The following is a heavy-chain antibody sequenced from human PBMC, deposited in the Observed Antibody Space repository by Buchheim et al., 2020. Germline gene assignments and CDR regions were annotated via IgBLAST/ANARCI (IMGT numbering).Heavy chain of an antibody. D-gene: IGHD6-19*01. CDR3: ARDRADSSGWFWGDYGMDV. CDR1: GYTFTGYY. V-gene: IGHV1-2*04. J-gene: IGHJ6*02. CDR2: INPNSGGT. Sequence: QVQLVQSGAEVKKPGASVKVSCKASGYTFTGYYMHWVRQAPGQGLEWMGWINPNSGGTNYAQKFQGWVTMTRDTYISTGYMELSRLRSDDTAVYYCARDRADSSGWFWGDYGMDVWGQGTT.